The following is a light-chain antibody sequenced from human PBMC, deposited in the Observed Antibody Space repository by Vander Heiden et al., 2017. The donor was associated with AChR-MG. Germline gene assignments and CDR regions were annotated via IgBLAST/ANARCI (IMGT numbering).Light chain of an antibody. CDR2: QDS. CDR3: QAWDSSTVV. V-gene: IGLV3-1*01. J-gene: IGLJ2*01. CDR1: KLGDKY. Sequence: SSQLTQPPSVSVSPGQTASITCSGDKLGDKYACWYQQKPGQSPVLVVYQDSKRPSGIPGRFSGSNSGNTATLTNSGTQAMDEADYYCQAWDSSTVVFGGGTKLTVL.